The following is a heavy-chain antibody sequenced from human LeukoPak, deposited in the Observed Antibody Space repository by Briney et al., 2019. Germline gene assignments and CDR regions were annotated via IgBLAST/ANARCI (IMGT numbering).Heavy chain of an antibody. CDR2: IYTSGST. V-gene: IGHV4-4*07. Sequence: PSETLSLTCTVSGGSISSYYWSWIRQPAGKGLEWIGRIYTSGSTNYNPSLKSRVTMSVDTSKNQFSLKLSSVTAADTAVYYCARSVLTGFRGRYYFMDVWGKGTTVTISS. CDR1: GGSISSYY. D-gene: IGHD3-9*01. CDR3: ARSVLTGFRGRYYFMDV. J-gene: IGHJ6*03.